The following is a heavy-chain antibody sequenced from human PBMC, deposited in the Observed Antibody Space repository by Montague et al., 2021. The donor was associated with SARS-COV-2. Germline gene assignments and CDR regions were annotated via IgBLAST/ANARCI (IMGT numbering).Heavy chain of an antibody. CDR3: ARVRYGRDYDSSAGSWFDP. CDR2: IYNSGTT. CDR1: GGSISSGGNY. D-gene: IGHD3-22*01. V-gene: IGHV4-31*03. J-gene: IGHJ5*02. Sequence: TLSLTCTVSGGSISSGGNYWSWIRQHPGKGLEWIGYIYNSGTTYYSPSLPSLKSRVDISVDTSKNQFSLKLTSVTAADTAVYYCARVRYGRDYDSSAGSWFDPWGQGALVTVSS.